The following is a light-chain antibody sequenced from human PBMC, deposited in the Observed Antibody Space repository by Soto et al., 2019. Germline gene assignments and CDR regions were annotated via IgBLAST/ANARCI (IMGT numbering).Light chain of an antibody. V-gene: IGKV1-39*01. J-gene: IGKJ5*01. CDR1: QSISSY. CDR3: QQSYSTPPIT. CDR2: AAY. Sequence: DIQMTESASSLSASIGDTVTITCRASQSISSYLNWYQQKPGKAPKLMVYAAYSLQSGVPSRFSGSGSGTDFTLTISSLQPEDFATYYCQQSYSTPPITFGPGTRLEIK.